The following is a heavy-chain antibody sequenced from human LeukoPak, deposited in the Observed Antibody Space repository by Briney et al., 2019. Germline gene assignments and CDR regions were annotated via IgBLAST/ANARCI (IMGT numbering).Heavy chain of an antibody. CDR1: GFTFSSYW. D-gene: IGHD3-16*01. CDR3: ARDQWGEVGVLGDRTFDY. CDR2: IKQDGSEK. Sequence: GGSLRLSCAASGFTFSSYWMSWVRQAPGKGLEWVDNIKQDGSEKYYVDSVKGRFTISRDNAENSLYLQMNSLRAEDTAVYYCARDQWGEVGVLGDRTFDYWGQGTLVTVSS. V-gene: IGHV3-7*01. J-gene: IGHJ4*02.